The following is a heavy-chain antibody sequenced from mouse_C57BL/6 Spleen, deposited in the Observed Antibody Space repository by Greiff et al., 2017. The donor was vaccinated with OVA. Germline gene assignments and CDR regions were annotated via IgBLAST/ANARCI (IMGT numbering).Heavy chain of an antibody. CDR3: ASYGSSSWCAY. CDR1: GFSLTSYG. CDR2: IWSGGST. D-gene: IGHD1-1*01. Sequence: VQLQQSGPGLVQPSQSLSITCTVSGFSLTSYGVHWVRQSPGKGLEWLGVIWSGGSTDYNAAFISRLSISKDNSKSQVFFKMNSLQADDTAIYYCASYGSSSWCAYWGQGTLVTVSA. V-gene: IGHV2-2*01. J-gene: IGHJ3*01.